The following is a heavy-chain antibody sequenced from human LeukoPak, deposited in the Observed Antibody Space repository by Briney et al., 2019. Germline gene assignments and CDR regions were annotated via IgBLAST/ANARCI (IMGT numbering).Heavy chain of an antibody. J-gene: IGHJ4*02. D-gene: IGHD3-22*01. Sequence: VSLRLSCAASGFTFSSYWMHWVRQAPGKGLVWVSRINSDGSSTSYADSVKGRFTISRDNAKNTLYLQMNSLRAEDTAVYYCARDDVYDSSGYYYDYWGQGTLVTVSS. V-gene: IGHV3-74*01. CDR2: INSDGSST. CDR3: ARDDVYDSSGYYYDY. CDR1: GFTFSSYW.